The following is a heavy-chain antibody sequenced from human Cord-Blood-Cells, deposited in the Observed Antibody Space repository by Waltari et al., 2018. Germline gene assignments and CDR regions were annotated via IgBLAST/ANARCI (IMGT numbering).Heavy chain of an antibody. CDR2: INHSGST. J-gene: IGHJ4*02. D-gene: IGHD6-6*01. Sequence: QVQLQQWGAGLLKPSETLSLTCAVYGGSFSGYYWSWIRQPPGKGLEWIGEINHSGSTNYNPSLKSRDTISGDTSKNQFSLKLSSVTAADTAVYYCARFRAARPIDYCGQGTLVTVSS. CDR1: GGSFSGYY. V-gene: IGHV4-34*01. CDR3: ARFRAARPIDY.